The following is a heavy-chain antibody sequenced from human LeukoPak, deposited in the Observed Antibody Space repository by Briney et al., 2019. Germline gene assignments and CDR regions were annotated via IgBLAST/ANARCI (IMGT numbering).Heavy chain of an antibody. V-gene: IGHV1-46*01. CDR1: GYTFTSYY. CDR3: ARGGGTAMAFYYYYGMDV. D-gene: IGHD5-18*01. J-gene: IGHJ6*02. CDR2: INPSGGST. Sequence: WASVKVSCKASGYTFTSYYMHWVRQAPGQGLEWMGIINPSGGSTSYAQKFQGRVTMTRDTSTSTVYMELSSLRAEDTAVYYCARGGGTAMAFYYYYGMDVWGQGTTVTVSS.